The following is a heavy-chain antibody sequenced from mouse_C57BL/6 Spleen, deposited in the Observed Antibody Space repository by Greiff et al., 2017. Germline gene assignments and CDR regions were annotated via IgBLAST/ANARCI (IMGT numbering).Heavy chain of an antibody. V-gene: IGHV5-16*01. J-gene: IGHJ2*01. D-gene: IGHD4-1*01. Sequence: EVKLQESEGGLVQPGSSMKLSCTASGFTFSDYYMAWVRQVPEKGLEWVANINYDGSSTYYLDSLKSRFIISRDNAKNILYLQMSSLKSEDTATYYCARDLGRGYFDYWGQGTTLTVSS. CDR2: INYDGSST. CDR3: ARDLGRGYFDY. CDR1: GFTFSDYY.